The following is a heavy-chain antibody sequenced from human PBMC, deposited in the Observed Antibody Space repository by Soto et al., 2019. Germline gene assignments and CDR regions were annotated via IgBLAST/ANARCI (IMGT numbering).Heavy chain of an antibody. CDR2: IGGSGRTT. CDR1: AFTFNNYA. CDR3: AKSRYSDSSGDFYDY. J-gene: IGHJ4*02. D-gene: IGHD3-22*01. Sequence: SXSLSCAASAFTFNNYAMSLVRQAPGKGLEWVSGIGGSGRTTYYADSVKGRFTISRDNSNNTLFLQMNSLRAEDTAVYYCAKSRYSDSSGDFYDYWGQGTLVTGSS. V-gene: IGHV3-23*01.